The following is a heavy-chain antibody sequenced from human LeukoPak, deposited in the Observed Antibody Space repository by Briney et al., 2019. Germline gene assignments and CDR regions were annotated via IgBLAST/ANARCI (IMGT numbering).Heavy chain of an antibody. D-gene: IGHD1-26*01. CDR2: IYSGGST. CDR1: GFTVSSNY. V-gene: IGHV3-66*01. CDR3: ARDWSLEWELPDAFDI. Sequence: GGSLRLSCAASGFTVSSNYMSWVRQAPGKGLEWVSVIYSGGSTYYADSVKGRFTISRDNSKNTLYLQMNSLRAEDTAVYYCARDWSLEWELPDAFDIWGQGTMVTVSS. J-gene: IGHJ3*02.